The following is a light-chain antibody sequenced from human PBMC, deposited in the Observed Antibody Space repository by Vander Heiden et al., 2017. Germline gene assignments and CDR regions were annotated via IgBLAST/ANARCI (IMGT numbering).Light chain of an antibody. CDR2: LGS. CDR3: MQALHTPST. CDR1: QSLLHSNGYNY. Sequence: DIVMTPSPLPLPVTPGEPASTPCRSSQSLLHSNGYNYLDWYLQKPGQSPQLLIYLGSNRASGVPDRFSGSGSDTDFTLKISRVEAEDVGVYFCMQALHTPSTFGPGTKADI. J-gene: IGKJ3*01. V-gene: IGKV2-28*01.